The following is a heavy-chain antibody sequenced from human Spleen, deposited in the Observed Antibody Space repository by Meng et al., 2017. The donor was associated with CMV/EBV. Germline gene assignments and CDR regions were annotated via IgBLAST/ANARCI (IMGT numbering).Heavy chain of an antibody. CDR1: GYTFTSYD. CDR2: MNPNSGNT. Sequence: SGYTFTSYDINWVRPATGQGLEWMGWMNPNSGNTGYAQKFQGRVTMTRNTSKSTAYMELSGLRSEDSAVYYCARGGGAVRFLEWLNYWGQGTLVTVSS. V-gene: IGHV1-8*01. CDR3: ARGGGAVRFLEWLNY. J-gene: IGHJ4*02. D-gene: IGHD3-3*01.